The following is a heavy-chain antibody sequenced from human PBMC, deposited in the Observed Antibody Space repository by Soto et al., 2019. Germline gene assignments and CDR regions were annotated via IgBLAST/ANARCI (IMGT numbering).Heavy chain of an antibody. V-gene: IGHV3-30*18. Sequence: GGSLRLSCAASGFTFSSYGMHWVRQAPGKGLEWVAVISYDGSNKYYADSVKGRFTISRDNSKNTLYLQMNSLRAEDTAVYYCAKNLWFGEFSTPMDVWGQGTTVTVSS. CDR2: ISYDGSNK. CDR3: AKNLWFGEFSTPMDV. CDR1: GFTFSSYG. J-gene: IGHJ6*02. D-gene: IGHD3-10*01.